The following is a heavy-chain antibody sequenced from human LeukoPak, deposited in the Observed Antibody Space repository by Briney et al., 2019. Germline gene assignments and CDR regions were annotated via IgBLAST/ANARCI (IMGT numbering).Heavy chain of an antibody. CDR1: GFTFSNYW. Sequence: GGPLRLSCASSGFTFSNYWMSWVRQAPGKGLEWVANIKEDGSGKDYVDPVKGRFTISRDNAKNSLYLQMNSLRAEDTAIYYCARDWGAAGLWDYWGQGTLVTVSS. CDR2: IKEDGSGK. J-gene: IGHJ4*02. V-gene: IGHV3-7*05. CDR3: ARDWGAAGLWDY. D-gene: IGHD6-13*01.